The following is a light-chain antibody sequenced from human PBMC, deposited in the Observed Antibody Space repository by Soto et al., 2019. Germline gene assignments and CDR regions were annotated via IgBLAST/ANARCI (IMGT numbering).Light chain of an antibody. V-gene: IGKV3D-20*02. CDR1: QSLLYNNTYNY. J-gene: IGKJ5*01. CDR3: QQRSNWPIT. Sequence: EIVMSQSPLTLPVTTGEQAAISCRPSQSLLYNNTYNYLDWYVQKPGQAPRLLIYGASSRATGVPDRFSGGGSGTDFTLTISSLEPEDFAVYCCQQRSNWPITFGQGTRLEIK. CDR2: GAS.